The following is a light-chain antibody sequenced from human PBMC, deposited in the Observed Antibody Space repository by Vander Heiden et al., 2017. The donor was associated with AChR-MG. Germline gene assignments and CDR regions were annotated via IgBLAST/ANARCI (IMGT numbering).Light chain of an antibody. CDR2: RSS. Sequence: DIQMTQSPSTLSASVGDRVTITCRASQSISSWLAWYQQKPGKAPKLLIYRSSSLESGVPLRFSGSGSGTEFTLTINSLQPDDFATYYCQEYNSYSGWTFGQRTKVEIK. CDR1: QSISSW. J-gene: IGKJ1*01. CDR3: QEYNSYSGWT. V-gene: IGKV1-5*03.